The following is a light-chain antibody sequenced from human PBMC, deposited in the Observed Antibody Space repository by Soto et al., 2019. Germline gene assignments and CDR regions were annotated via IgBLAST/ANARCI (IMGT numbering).Light chain of an antibody. Sequence: DIQMTQSPPSLSASVGDTITITCRASQSISTYLDWYQVTPGKAPKVLIYAASTRQDGVPSRFSGSGSGTDFTLTINSLQPEDFATYYCHQNYNLPPWT. J-gene: IGKJ1*01. CDR2: AAS. CDR3: HQNYNLPPWT. V-gene: IGKV1-39*01. CDR1: QSISTY.